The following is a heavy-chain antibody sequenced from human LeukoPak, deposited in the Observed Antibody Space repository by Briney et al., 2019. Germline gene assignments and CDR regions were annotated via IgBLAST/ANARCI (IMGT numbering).Heavy chain of an antibody. D-gene: IGHD5-18*01. CDR2: IYSGGST. V-gene: IGHV3-66*02. Sequence: GGSLRLSCAASGYTFSSYSMNWVRQAPGKGLEWVSVIYSGGSTYYADSVRGRFTISRDSSKNTLSLQMHSLRTEDTAVYYCAREGSDSANPRAFDIWGQGTMVTVSS. J-gene: IGHJ3*02. CDR3: AREGSDSANPRAFDI. CDR1: GYTFSSYS.